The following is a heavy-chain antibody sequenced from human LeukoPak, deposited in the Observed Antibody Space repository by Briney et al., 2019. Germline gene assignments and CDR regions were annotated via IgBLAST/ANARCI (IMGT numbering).Heavy chain of an antibody. CDR2: INGSGGST. J-gene: IGHJ4*02. D-gene: IGHD6-19*01. CDR3: ARGPGLAVTGTD. Sequence: GGSLRLSCAASGFTFSSYGMSWVRQAPGKGLEWVSAINGSGGSTYYADSVKGRFTISRDNSKNTLYLQMNSLRAEDTAVYYCARGPGLAVTGTDWGQGTLVTVSS. CDR1: GFTFSSYG. V-gene: IGHV3-23*01.